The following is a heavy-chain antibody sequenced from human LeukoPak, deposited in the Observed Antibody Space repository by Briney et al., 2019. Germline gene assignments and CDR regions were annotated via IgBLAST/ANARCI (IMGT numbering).Heavy chain of an antibody. D-gene: IGHD6-6*01. CDR2: ISSSSSYI. V-gene: IGHV3-21*01. Sequence: GGSLRLSCAASGFTFSSYSMNWVRQAPGKGLEWVSSISSSSSYIYYADSVKGRFTIARDNAKNSLYLQMNSMRAEDTAVYYCARDAIGTCIASRAYWDQGTLVTVSS. J-gene: IGHJ4*02. CDR3: ARDAIGTCIASRAY. CDR1: GFTFSSYS.